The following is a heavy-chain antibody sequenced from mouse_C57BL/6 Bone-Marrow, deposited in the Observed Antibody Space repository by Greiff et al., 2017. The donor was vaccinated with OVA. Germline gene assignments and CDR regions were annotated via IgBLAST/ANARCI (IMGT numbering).Heavy chain of an antibody. V-gene: IGHV3-6*01. D-gene: IGHD1-1*01. J-gene: IGHJ2*01. CDR1: GYSITSGYY. CDR2: ISYDGSN. Sequence: EVQVVESGPGLVKPSQSLSLTCSVTGYSITSGYYWNWIRQFPGNNLEWMGYISYDGSNNYNPSLKNRISITRDTSKNQFFLKLNSVTTEDTATYYCAKAYYGSSYVDYWGQGTTLTVSS. CDR3: AKAYYGSSYVDY.